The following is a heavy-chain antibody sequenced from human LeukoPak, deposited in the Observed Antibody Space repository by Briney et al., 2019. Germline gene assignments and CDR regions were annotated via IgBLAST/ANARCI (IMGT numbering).Heavy chain of an antibody. CDR1: GFTVSSNY. J-gene: IGHJ4*02. CDR3: ARAHSKGGSYYFVGYYFDY. V-gene: IGHV3-53*01. CDR2: IYSGGST. Sequence: PGGSLRLSCAASGFTVSSNYMSWVRQAPGKGLEWVSVIYSGGSTYYADSVKGRFTISRDNSKNTLYLQMNSLRAEDTAVYYCARAHSKGGSYYFVGYYFDYWGQGTLVTVSS. D-gene: IGHD1-26*01.